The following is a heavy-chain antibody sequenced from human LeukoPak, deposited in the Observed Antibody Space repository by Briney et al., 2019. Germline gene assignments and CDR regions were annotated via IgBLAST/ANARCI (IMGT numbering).Heavy chain of an antibody. D-gene: IGHD6-13*01. CDR3: ARERRSSSWSRPAYFQH. J-gene: IGHJ1*01. CDR2: MNPNSGNA. CDR1: GYTFTSYD. V-gene: IGHV1-8*01. Sequence: ASVKVSCKASGYTFTSYDINWVRQATGQGLEWMGWMNPNSGNAGYAQKFQGRVTMTRNTSISTAYMELSSLRSEDTAVYYCARERRSSSWSRPAYFQHWDQGTLVTVSS.